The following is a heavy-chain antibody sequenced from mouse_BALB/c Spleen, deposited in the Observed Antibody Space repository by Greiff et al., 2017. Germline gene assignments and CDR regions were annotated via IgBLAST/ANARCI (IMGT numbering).Heavy chain of an antibody. CDR1: GFTFSSFG. J-gene: IGHJ2*01. CDR3: ARGGYYEDFDY. CDR2: ISSGSSTI. D-gene: IGHD2-3*01. V-gene: IGHV5-17*02. Sequence: EVQRVESGGGLVQPGGSRKLSCAASGFTFSSFGMHWVRQAPEKGLEWVAYISSGSSTIYYADTVKGRFTISRDNPKNTLFLQMTSLRSEDTAMYYCARGGYYEDFDYWGQGTTLTVSS.